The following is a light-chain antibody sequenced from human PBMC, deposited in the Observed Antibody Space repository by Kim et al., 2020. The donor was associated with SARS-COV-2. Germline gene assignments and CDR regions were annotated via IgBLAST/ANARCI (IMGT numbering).Light chain of an antibody. V-gene: IGLV1-47*02. CDR2: NKN. CDR3: AVWDDSLDGWV. CDR1: TSNNEKNY. Sequence: GQRFAITCPGITSNNEKNYVYWYQHFPGTAPKLLIYNKNQRPSGVPDRFSGSKSGTSASLAISGLRSEDEADYYCAVWDDSLDGWVFGGGTQLTVL. J-gene: IGLJ3*02.